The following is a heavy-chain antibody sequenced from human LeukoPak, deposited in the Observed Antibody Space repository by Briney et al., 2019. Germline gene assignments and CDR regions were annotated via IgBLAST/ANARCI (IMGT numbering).Heavy chain of an antibody. Sequence: SETLSLTCTVSGGSISSYYWSWIRQPPGKGLEWIGYIYYTGSTNYNPSLKSRVTISVDTSKNQFSLKLSSVTAADTAVYYCARGADSSGYYSIFYFDYWGQGTLVTVSS. D-gene: IGHD3-22*01. CDR1: GGSISSYY. V-gene: IGHV4-59*01. J-gene: IGHJ4*02. CDR2: IYYTGST. CDR3: ARGADSSGYYSIFYFDY.